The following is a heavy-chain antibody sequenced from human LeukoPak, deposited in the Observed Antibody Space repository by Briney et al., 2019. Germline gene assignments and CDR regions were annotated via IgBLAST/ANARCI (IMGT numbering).Heavy chain of an antibody. CDR1: GGSINSGDHY. Sequence: SETLSLTCTVSGGSINSGDHYWGWIRQPPGKGLEWIGSFYYTGNTYYNPSLKSRVTISVDTSKNQFSLKLSSVTAADTAVYYCARGIRVRVKYDYWGQGTLVTVSS. CDR3: ARGIRVRVKYDY. CDR2: FYYTGNT. V-gene: IGHV4-39*07. D-gene: IGHD2-21*01. J-gene: IGHJ4*02.